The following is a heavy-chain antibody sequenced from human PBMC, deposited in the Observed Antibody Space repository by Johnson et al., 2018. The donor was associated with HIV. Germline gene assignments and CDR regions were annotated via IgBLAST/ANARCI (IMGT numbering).Heavy chain of an antibody. CDR1: GFAVSSNY. V-gene: IGHV3-66*02. Sequence: VQLVESGGGLVRPGGSLRLSCAASGFAVSSNYMNWVRQTPGKGLEWVSILYSAGSAYYADSVKGRFAISRDNSKNTLYLQMNSLRPEDTAVYYCARATYYYDLSGYLTRPRAFDMWGQGTMVTVSS. CDR3: ARATYYYDLSGYLTRPRAFDM. J-gene: IGHJ3*02. D-gene: IGHD3-3*01. CDR2: LYSAGSA.